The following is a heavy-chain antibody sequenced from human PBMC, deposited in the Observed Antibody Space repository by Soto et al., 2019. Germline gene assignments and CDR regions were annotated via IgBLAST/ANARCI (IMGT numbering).Heavy chain of an antibody. V-gene: IGHV3-30*18. CDR2: ISYDGSNK. CDR3: AKQGGYSYGQPTLLYYFDY. D-gene: IGHD5-18*01. J-gene: IGHJ4*02. CDR1: GFTFISYG. Sequence: GGSLRLSCAASGFTFISYGMHWVRQAPGKGLEWVAVISYDGSNKYYADSVKGRFTISRDNSKNTLYLQMNSLRAEDTAVYYCAKQGGYSYGQPTLLYYFDYWGQGTLVTVSS.